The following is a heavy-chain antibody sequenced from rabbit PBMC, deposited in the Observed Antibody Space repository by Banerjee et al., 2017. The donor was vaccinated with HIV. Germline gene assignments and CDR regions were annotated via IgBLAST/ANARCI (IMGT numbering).Heavy chain of an antibody. J-gene: IGHJ4*01. D-gene: IGHD6-1*01. CDR3: ARDSNYVGYGIYSYGRGFNL. Sequence: QQQLEESGGGLVQPEGSLTLTCKASGFDFSSNAMCWVRQAPGKGLEWIGCIATSSGSTWYATWVNGRFTISRSTSLNTVDLKMTSLTAADTATYFCARDSNYVGYGIYSYGRGFNLWGPGTLVTVS. CDR2: IATSSGST. CDR1: GFDFSSNA. V-gene: IGHV1S43*01.